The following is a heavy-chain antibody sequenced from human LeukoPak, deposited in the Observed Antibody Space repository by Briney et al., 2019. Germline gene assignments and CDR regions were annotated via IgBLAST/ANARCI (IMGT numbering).Heavy chain of an antibody. CDR2: ISSSSYI. Sequence: GGSLRLSCAASGFTFSSYSMNWVRQAPGKGLEWVSSISSSSYIYYADSVKGRFTISRDNAKNSLYLQMNSLRAEDTDVYYCARDKTANNAFDIWGQGTMVTASS. CDR1: GFTFSSYS. D-gene: IGHD2-21*02. J-gene: IGHJ3*02. CDR3: ARDKTANNAFDI. V-gene: IGHV3-21*01.